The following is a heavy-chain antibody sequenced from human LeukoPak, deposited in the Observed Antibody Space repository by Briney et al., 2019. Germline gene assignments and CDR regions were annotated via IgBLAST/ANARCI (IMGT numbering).Heavy chain of an antibody. J-gene: IGHJ5*02. CDR2: IYYSGST. CDR3: ARAGYSSSWYFGRFDP. D-gene: IGHD6-13*01. Sequence: PSETLSLTCTVSGGSISSYYWSWIRQPPGKGLEWIGYIYYSGSTIYNPSLKSRVTISVDTSKNQFSLKLSSVTAADTAVYYCARAGYSSSWYFGRFDPWGQGTLVTVSS. CDR1: GGSISSYY. V-gene: IGHV4-59*12.